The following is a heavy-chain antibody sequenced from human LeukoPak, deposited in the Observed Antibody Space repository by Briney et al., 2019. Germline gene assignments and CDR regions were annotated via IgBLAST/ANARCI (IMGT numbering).Heavy chain of an antibody. V-gene: IGHV3-74*01. CDR3: ATSPGCNGPTNF. D-gene: IGHD4/OR15-4a*01. J-gene: IGHJ4*02. Sequence: GGSLKLSCAASGFTFISYWVHWVRQAPGKGLVWVSRIDTDGSSATYADSGKGRFTISRDNSKNTLDLQMNSLRAEDTAVYYCATSPGCNGPTNFWGQGTLVTVSS. CDR2: IDTDGSSA. CDR1: GFTFISYW.